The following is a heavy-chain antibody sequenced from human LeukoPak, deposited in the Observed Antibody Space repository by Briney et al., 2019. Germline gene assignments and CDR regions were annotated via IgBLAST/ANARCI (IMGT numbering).Heavy chain of an antibody. D-gene: IGHD3-16*01. J-gene: IGHJ5*02. CDR2: IKKDGSET. V-gene: IGHV3-7*03. Sequence: GGSLRLSCAASGFTFSNSWMTWVRQTPGKGLERVANIKKDGSETYYVESVRGRFSISRDNAKNSVYLEMNSLRAEDTAVYYCAKSPATFMTPNWFDPWGQGTLVTVSS. CDR3: AKSPATFMTPNWFDP. CDR1: GFTFSNSW.